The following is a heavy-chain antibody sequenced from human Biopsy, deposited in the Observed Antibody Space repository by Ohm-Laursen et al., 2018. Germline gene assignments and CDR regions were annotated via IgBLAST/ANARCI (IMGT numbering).Heavy chain of an antibody. CDR1: CVSINTGGYY. D-gene: IGHD3-16*01. CDR3: TRAGGGKIYGL. Sequence: TLSLTCAVFCVSINTGGYYWTWIRQHPGTGLEWIGYIRYSGNTLYNPSLKSRLTISVDTSRNQFSLKLTTVTAANTALYYCTRAGGGKIYGLWGQGTLVTVSS. CDR2: IRYSGNT. V-gene: IGHV4-31*11. J-gene: IGHJ4*02.